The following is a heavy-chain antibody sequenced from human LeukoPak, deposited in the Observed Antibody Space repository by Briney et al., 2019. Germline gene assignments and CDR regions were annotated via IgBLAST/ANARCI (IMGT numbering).Heavy chain of an antibody. D-gene: IGHD6-19*01. V-gene: IGHV4-59*01. CDR1: GGSITSYH. CDR2: ISYSGST. CDR3: ARDLRGIAVAGNWFDP. J-gene: IGHJ5*02. Sequence: SETLSLTCTVSGGSITSYHWNWIRQPPGKGLEWIGHISYSGSTNYNPSLKSRVTISVDTSKNQFSLKLSSVTAADTAVYYCARDLRGIAVAGNWFDPWGQGTLVTVSS.